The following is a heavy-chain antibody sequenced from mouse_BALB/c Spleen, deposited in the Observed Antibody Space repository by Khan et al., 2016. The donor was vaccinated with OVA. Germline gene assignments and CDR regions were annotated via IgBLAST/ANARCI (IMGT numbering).Heavy chain of an antibody. V-gene: IGHV3-2*02. Sequence: EVQPQESGPGLVKPSQSLSLTCTVTGYSITSDYAWNWIRQFPGNKLEWMGYINYSGSTTYNPSLKSRISITRDTSKNQFFLQLNSVTTEDTATYYCVREGLIYYHGRTYAMDYWGQGTSVTVSS. D-gene: IGHD1-1*01. CDR1: GYSITSDYA. CDR2: INYSGST. CDR3: VREGLIYYHGRTYAMDY. J-gene: IGHJ4*01.